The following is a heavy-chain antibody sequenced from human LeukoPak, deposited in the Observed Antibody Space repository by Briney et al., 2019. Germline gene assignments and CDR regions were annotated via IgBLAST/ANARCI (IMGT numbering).Heavy chain of an antibody. CDR3: AKERQTTTDFDS. CDR1: AFTFNTNP. Sequence: GGSLRLSCAASAFTFNTNPMAWVRQAPGKGLEWVSLISDSGGRTYYADSVKGRFTISRDNSKNTLFLQMSSLRVEDTAIYYCAKERQTTTDFDSWGQGTLVTVSS. J-gene: IGHJ4*02. CDR2: ISDSGGRT. D-gene: IGHD4-17*01. V-gene: IGHV3-23*01.